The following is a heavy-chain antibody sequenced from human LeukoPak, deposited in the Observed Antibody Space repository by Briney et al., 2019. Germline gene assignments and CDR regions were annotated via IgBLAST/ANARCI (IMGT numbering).Heavy chain of an antibody. CDR3: ARDAVDTANAV. CDR2: INSDGSIT. V-gene: IGHV3-74*01. D-gene: IGHD5-18*01. J-gene: IGHJ6*02. CDR1: GFTFSNYM. Sequence: GGSLRLSCAASGFTFSNYMMHWVRQAPGKGLVWVSHINSDGSITSYADSVKGRFTISRDNAKNTLYLQMSSLRAEDTAVYYCARDAVDTANAVWGQGTTVTVSS.